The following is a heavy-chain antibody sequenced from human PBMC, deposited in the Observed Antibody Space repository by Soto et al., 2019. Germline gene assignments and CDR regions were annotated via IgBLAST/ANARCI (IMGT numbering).Heavy chain of an antibody. D-gene: IGHD3-3*01. J-gene: IGHJ3*02. CDR1: GYTFTGYY. CDR2: INPNSGGT. CDR3: ARDRRITIFGVVDDAFDI. Sequence: ASVKVSCKASGYTFTGYYMRWVRQAPGQGLEWMGWINPNSGGTNYAQKFQGWVTMTRDTSISTAYMELSRLRSDDTAVYYCARDRRITIFGVVDDAFDIWGQGTMVTVSS. V-gene: IGHV1-2*04.